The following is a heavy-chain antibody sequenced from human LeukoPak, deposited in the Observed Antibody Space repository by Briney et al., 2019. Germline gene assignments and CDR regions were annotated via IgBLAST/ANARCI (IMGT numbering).Heavy chain of an antibody. V-gene: IGHV4-34*01. Sequence: KSSETLSLTCAVYGGSFSGYYWSWIRQPPGKGLEWIGEINHSGSTNYNPSLKSRVTISVDTSKNQFSLKLSSVTAADTAVYYCAREPAAKVYYYYYYMDVWGKGTTVTVSS. J-gene: IGHJ6*03. D-gene: IGHD2-2*01. CDR2: INHSGST. CDR3: AREPAAKVYYYYYYMDV. CDR1: GGSFSGYY.